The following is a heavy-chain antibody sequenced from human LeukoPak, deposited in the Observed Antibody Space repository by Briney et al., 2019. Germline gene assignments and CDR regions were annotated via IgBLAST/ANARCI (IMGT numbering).Heavy chain of an antibody. CDR1: GGSFSGYY. CDR2: IYYSGST. J-gene: IGHJ4*02. D-gene: IGHD2-15*01. CDR3: ARAPSHCSGGSCYSFDY. Sequence: SETLSLTCAVYGGSFSGYYWSWIRQPPGKGLEWIGYIYYSGSTNYNPSLKSRVTISVDTSKNQFSLKLSSVTAADTAVYYCARAPSHCSGGSCYSFDYWGQGTLVTVSS. V-gene: IGHV4-59*01.